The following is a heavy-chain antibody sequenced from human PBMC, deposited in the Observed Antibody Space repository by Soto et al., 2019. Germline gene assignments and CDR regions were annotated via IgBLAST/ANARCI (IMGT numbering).Heavy chain of an antibody. J-gene: IGHJ6*03. CDR2: INPNSGGT. CDR3: AREGHDFWSGYHYYYYMDV. D-gene: IGHD3-3*01. CDR1: GYTFTGYY. Sequence: GPKLVNPLASVKVSCKASGYTFTGYYMHWVRQAPGQGLEWMGWINPNSGGTNYAQKFQGWVTMTRDTSISTAYMELSRLRSDDTAVYYCAREGHDFWSGYHYYYYMDVWGKGTTVTVSS. V-gene: IGHV1-2*04.